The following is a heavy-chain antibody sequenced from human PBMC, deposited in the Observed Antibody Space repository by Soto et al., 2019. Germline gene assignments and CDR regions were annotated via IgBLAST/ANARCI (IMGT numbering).Heavy chain of an antibody. D-gene: IGHD6-19*01. V-gene: IGHV2-5*02. J-gene: IGHJ4*02. CDR2: IYWDDDK. CDR1: GFSLSSTRMA. CDR3: AHIVVAGLGYYFDY. Sequence: ITLKESGPTLVKPTQTLTLTCTFSGFSLSSTRMAVGWIRQPPGKALEWLALIYWDDDKRYSPFLKSRLTITKDTSKNQVVLTMSNMDPVDTARYYCAHIVVAGLGYYFDYWGQGTLVPVSS.